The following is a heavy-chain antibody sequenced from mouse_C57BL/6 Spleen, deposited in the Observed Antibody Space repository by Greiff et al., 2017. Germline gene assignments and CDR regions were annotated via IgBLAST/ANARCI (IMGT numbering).Heavy chain of an antibody. J-gene: IGHJ2*01. V-gene: IGHV7-3*01. CDR3: ARSPLYYSCVDY. CDR1: GFTFTDYY. Sequence: EVQLVESGGGLVQPGGSLSLSCAASGFTFTDYYMSWVRQPPGKALAWLGFIRNKANGYTTEYSASVKGRFTISRDNSQSILYLQMNALRAEDRATYYCARSPLYYSCVDYWGQGTTLTVSS. CDR2: IRNKANGYTT. D-gene: IGHD2-12*01.